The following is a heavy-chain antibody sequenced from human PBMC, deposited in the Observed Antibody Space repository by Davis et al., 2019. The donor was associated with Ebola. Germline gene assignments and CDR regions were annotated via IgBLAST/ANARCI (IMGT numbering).Heavy chain of an antibody. D-gene: IGHD1-26*01. Sequence: AASVKVSCKASGYTFTGYYMHWVRQAPGQGLEWMGRIIPILGIANYAQKFQGRVTITADESTSTAYMELSSLRSEDTAVYYCAGSRLGYYYGMDVWGQGTTVTVSS. CDR3: AGSRLGYYYGMDV. J-gene: IGHJ6*02. CDR2: IIPILGIA. V-gene: IGHV1-69*02. CDR1: GYTFTGYY.